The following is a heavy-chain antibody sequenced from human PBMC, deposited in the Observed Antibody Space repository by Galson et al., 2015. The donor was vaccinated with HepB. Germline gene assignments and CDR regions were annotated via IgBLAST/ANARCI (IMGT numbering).Heavy chain of an antibody. CDR2: IRYDGSNK. Sequence: SLRLSCAASGFTFSSYGMHWVRQAPGKGLEWVAFIRYDGSNKYYADSVKGRFTISRDNSKNTLYLQMNSLRAEDTAVYYCAKDAGSSWYRVDYWGQGTLVTVSS. V-gene: IGHV3-30*02. D-gene: IGHD6-13*01. J-gene: IGHJ4*02. CDR3: AKDAGSSWYRVDY. CDR1: GFTFSSYG.